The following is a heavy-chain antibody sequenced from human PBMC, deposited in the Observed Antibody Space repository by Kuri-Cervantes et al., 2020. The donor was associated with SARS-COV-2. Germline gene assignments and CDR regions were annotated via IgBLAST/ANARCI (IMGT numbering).Heavy chain of an antibody. J-gene: IGHJ5*02. CDR1: GYTFTSYG. V-gene: IGHV1-18*04. CDR2: ISAYNGNT. Sequence: ASVKVSCKASGYTFTSYGISWVRQAPGQGLEWMGWISAYNGNTNYAQKLQGRVTMTTDTSARTAYMDLRSLRSDDTAVYYCARDARSDSNYSRFDPWGQGTLVTVSS. CDR3: ARDARSDSNYSRFDP. D-gene: IGHD4-11*01.